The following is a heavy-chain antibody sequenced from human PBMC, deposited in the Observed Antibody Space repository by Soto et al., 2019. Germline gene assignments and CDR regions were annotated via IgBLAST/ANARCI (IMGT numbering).Heavy chain of an antibody. J-gene: IGHJ4*02. CDR2: IYYSGST. D-gene: IGHD6-19*01. V-gene: IGHV4-59*01. Sequence: SETLSLTCAVSYGSISSYYWNWLRQPPGKGLEWIGYIYYSGSTNYNPSLKSRVTMSVDTSKKWFSLKLSSVTAADTAVYYCARGSDNSGWYLENWRRRILVTVSS. CDR1: YGSISSYY. CDR3: ARGSDNSGWYLEN.